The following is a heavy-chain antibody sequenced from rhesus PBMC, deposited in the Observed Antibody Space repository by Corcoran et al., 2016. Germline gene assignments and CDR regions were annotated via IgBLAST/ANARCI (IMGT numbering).Heavy chain of an antibody. CDR3: ARRRIYFDY. CDR2: IYGSSGST. J-gene: IGHJ4*01. V-gene: IGHV4-76*01. CDR1: GGSISSGYD. Sequence: QVQLQESGPGVVKPSETLSLTCAVSGGSISSGYDWSWIRQPPGKGLEWIGYIYGSSGSTNYNPSLKNRVTISKDSSKNQCSLKLSSVTSADTAVYYCARRRIYFDYWGQGVLVTVSS. D-gene: IGHD3-9*01.